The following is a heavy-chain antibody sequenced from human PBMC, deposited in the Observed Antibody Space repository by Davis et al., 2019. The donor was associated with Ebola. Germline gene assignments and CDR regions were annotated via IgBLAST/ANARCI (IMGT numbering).Heavy chain of an antibody. J-gene: IGHJ4*02. Sequence: GESLKISCVASGFTFSNYWMTWVRQAPGKGLEWVANIRQDGSAKYSVDSVKGRFTMSRDNAKNSLYLQMNSLRAEDTAVYYCARDSGWYRFDYWGQGTPVTVSS. CDR2: IRQDGSAK. CDR3: ARDSGWYRFDY. V-gene: IGHV3-7*01. D-gene: IGHD6-19*01. CDR1: GFTFSNYW.